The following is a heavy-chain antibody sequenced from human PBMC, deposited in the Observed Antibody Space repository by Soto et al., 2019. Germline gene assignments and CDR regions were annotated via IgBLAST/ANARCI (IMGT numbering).Heavy chain of an antibody. CDR1: GFTFSRCD. Sequence: GGSLRLSCATSGFTFSRCDMNWVRQAPGKGLEWVSFISSSASYMYYADSVKGRFTISRDNSKKSLYLQMNSLRADDTAVYYCARGGWEGYCTNGVCYSSGMDVWGQGTTVTVSS. CDR2: ISSSASYM. D-gene: IGHD2-8*01. J-gene: IGHJ6*02. V-gene: IGHV3-21*04. CDR3: ARGGWEGYCTNGVCYSSGMDV.